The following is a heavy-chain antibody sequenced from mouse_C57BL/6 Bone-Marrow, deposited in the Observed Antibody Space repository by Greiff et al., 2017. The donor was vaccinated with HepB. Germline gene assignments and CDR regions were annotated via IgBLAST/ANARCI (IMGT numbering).Heavy chain of an antibody. V-gene: IGHV1-39*01. CDR3: ARSYYSKGGLAMDY. CDR2: INPNYGTT. D-gene: IGHD2-5*01. Sequence: VQLKESGPELVKPGASVKISCKASGYSFTDYNMNWVKQSNGKSLEWIGVINPNYGTTSYNQKFKGKATLTVDQSSSTAYMQLNSLTSEDSAVYYCARSYYSKGGLAMDYWGQGTSVTVSS. CDR1: GYSFTDYN. J-gene: IGHJ4*01.